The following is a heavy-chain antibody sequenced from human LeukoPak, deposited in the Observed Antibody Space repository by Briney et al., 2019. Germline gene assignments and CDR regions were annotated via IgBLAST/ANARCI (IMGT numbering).Heavy chain of an antibody. J-gene: IGHJ4*02. CDR3: ARTGYQGGY. Sequence: SETLSLTCTVSGGSASSGHYFWSWVRQPPGKGLEWIGYVHNNGDTNYNPSLERRVTISIDTSRTQVSLKLGSVTAADTAVYYCARTGYQGGYWGQGTLVTVSS. CDR2: VHNNGDT. V-gene: IGHV4-61*01. CDR1: GGSASSGHYF. D-gene: IGHD2-2*01.